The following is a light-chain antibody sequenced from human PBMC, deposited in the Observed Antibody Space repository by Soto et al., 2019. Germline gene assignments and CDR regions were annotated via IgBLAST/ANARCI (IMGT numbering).Light chain of an antibody. CDR2: AAS. CDR3: QQSFTSART. J-gene: IGKJ2*01. V-gene: IGKV1-39*01. CDR1: QIIKSY. Sequence: DIQVTQSPSSLSASVGERVTITCRASQIIKSYLNWYQLTPGKAPKLLIFAASSLKSGVPSRFSGHGSATDFTLTINDLQPEDFATYYCQQSFTSARTFGPGTRLEIK.